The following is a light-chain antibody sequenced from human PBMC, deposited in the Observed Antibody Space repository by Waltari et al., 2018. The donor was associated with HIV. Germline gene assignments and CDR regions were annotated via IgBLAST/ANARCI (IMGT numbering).Light chain of an antibody. Sequence: SDVLTQAPSVSVAPGKTARITCGGDNIGSTSVPWYQQKPGQAPVLVIYYDSDRPSGIPERFSGSNSGITATLTISSVEVGDEADYYCQVWDSTSDHRGVFGGGTKLTVL. V-gene: IGLV3-21*04. J-gene: IGLJ3*02. CDR1: NIGSTS. CDR2: YDS. CDR3: QVWDSTSDHRGV.